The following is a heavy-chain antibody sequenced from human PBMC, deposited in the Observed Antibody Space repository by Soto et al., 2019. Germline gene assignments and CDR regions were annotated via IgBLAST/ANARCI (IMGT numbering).Heavy chain of an antibody. V-gene: IGHV3-15*07. D-gene: IGHD6-13*01. CDR3: TTDQGQQLGVDY. CDR2: IKSKTDGGTT. Sequence: EVQLVESGGGLVKPGGSLRLSCAASGFTFSNAWLNWVRQAPGKGLEWVGRIKSKTDGGTTDYAAPVKGRFTISRDDSKNTLYLQMNSLKTEDTAVYYCTTDQGQQLGVDYWGQGTLVTVSS. CDR1: GFTFSNAW. J-gene: IGHJ4*02.